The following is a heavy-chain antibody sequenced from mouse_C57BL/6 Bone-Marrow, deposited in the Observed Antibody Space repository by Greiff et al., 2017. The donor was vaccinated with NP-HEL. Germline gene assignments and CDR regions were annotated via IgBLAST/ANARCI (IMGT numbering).Heavy chain of an antibody. D-gene: IGHD1-1*01. CDR1: GYSITSGYY. V-gene: IGHV3-6*01. CDR2: ISYDGSN. CDR3: ARDQDDYGSPFAY. Sequence: VQLQQSGPGLVKPSQSLSLTCSVSGYSITSGYYWNWIRQFPGNKLEWMGYISYDGSNNYKPSLKNRITITRDTSKNQFFLKLNSVTTEDTATYYCARDQDDYGSPFAYWGQGTLVTVSA. J-gene: IGHJ3*01.